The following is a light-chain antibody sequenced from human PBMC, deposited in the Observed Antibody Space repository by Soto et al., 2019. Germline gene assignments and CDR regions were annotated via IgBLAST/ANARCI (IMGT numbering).Light chain of an antibody. Sequence: DIQMTQSPSSLSASVGDRVTVTCRASQSIASYLNWYQQKPGKAPKLLIYLASSLQSGVPSRFSGSGSGTDFTLTISSLQPEDFATYYCQQSYSTPITFGQGTRLEIK. J-gene: IGKJ5*01. CDR1: QSIASY. CDR3: QQSYSTPIT. V-gene: IGKV1-39*01. CDR2: LAS.